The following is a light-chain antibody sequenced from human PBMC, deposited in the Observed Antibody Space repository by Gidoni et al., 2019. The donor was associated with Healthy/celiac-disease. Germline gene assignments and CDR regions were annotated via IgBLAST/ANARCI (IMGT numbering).Light chain of an antibody. V-gene: IGLV2-14*03. CDR1: SSDLGGYNY. CDR3: SSYTSSSTLV. J-gene: IGLJ2*01. Sequence: QSALTQPASVSGSPGQSITISCTGTSSDLGGYNYVPWYQQHPGKAPKLMIYDVSNRPSGVSKRFSGSKSGNTASLTISGLQAEDEADYYCSSYTSSSTLVFGGGTKLTVL. CDR2: DVS.